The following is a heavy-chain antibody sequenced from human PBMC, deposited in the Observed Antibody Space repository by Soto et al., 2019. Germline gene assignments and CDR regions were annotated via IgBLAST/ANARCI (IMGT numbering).Heavy chain of an antibody. V-gene: IGHV1-69*12. CDR2: IIPLFGRA. J-gene: IGHJ2*01. CDR3: AQTLGLAAAGPGRFDL. Sequence: QVQLVQSGAEVTKPGSSVKVSCKASGGTFSSYAISWVRQAPGQGLEWMGGIIPLFGRANYAQKFQGRVTITAAASTSTAYMELSSLRSEDTAVYYCAQTLGLAAAGPGRFDLWGRGTLVTVSS. D-gene: IGHD6-25*01. CDR1: GGTFSSYA.